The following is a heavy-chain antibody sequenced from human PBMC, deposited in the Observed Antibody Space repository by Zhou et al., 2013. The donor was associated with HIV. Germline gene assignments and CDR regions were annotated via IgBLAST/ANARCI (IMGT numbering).Heavy chain of an antibody. Sequence: EVQLVESGGGLVKPGGSLRLSCAASGFTFSSYSMNWVRQIPGKGLEWVSSISRSSSFIYYADSVKGRFTISRDNAKNSLYLQMTSLRAEDTAVYYCARDPPPRYQLPDYWGQGTLVTVSS. CDR2: ISRSSSFI. J-gene: IGHJ4*02. CDR3: ARDPPPRYQLPDY. V-gene: IGHV3-21*01. D-gene: IGHD2-2*01. CDR1: GFTFSSYS.